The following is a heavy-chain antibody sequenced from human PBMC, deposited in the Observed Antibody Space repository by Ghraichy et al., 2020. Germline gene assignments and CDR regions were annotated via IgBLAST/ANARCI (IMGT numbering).Heavy chain of an antibody. CDR3: AKDKGYCTNGVCNWFDP. J-gene: IGHJ5*02. Sequence: GGSLRLSCAASGFTFSSYGMHWVRQAPGKGLEWVAVISYDGSNKYYADSVKGRFTISRDNSKNTLYLQMNSLRAEDTGVYYCAKDKGYCTNGVCNWFDPWGQGTLVT. V-gene: IGHV3-30*18. CDR1: GFTFSSYG. CDR2: ISYDGSNK. D-gene: IGHD2-8*01.